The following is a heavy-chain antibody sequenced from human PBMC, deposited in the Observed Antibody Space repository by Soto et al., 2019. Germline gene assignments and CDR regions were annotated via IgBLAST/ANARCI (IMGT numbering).Heavy chain of an antibody. V-gene: IGHV3-33*01. Sequence: TGGSLRLSCAASGFTFSSYGMHWVRQAPGKGLEWVAVIWYDGSNKYYADSVKGRFTISRDNSKNTLYLQMNSLRAEDTAVYYCARGITSGYTYYYYGMDVWGQGTTVTVSS. J-gene: IGHJ6*02. CDR2: IWYDGSNK. D-gene: IGHD3-3*01. CDR1: GFTFSSYG. CDR3: ARGITSGYTYYYYGMDV.